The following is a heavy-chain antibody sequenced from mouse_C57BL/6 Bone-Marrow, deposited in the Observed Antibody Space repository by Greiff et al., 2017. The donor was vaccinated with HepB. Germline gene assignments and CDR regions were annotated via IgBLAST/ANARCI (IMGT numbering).Heavy chain of an antibody. CDR2: ISDGGSYT. Sequence: EVKLVESGGGLVKPGGSLKLSCAASGFTFSSYAMSWVRQTPEKRLEWVATISDGGSYTYYPDNVKGRFTISRDNAKNNLYLQMSHLKSEDTAMYDCARGYGSTLYYFDYWGQGTTLTVSS. J-gene: IGHJ2*01. D-gene: IGHD1-1*01. CDR3: ARGYGSTLYYFDY. CDR1: GFTFSSYA. V-gene: IGHV5-4*03.